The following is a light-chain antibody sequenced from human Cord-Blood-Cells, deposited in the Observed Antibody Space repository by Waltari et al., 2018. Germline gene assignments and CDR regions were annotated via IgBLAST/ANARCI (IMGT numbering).Light chain of an antibody. CDR1: SSNIGSNY. CDR2: RNN. V-gene: IGLV1-47*01. Sequence: QSVLTQPPSASGTPGQRVTISRSGSSSNIGSNYVYWYQQLPDTAPKLLIYRNNQRPSGVPDRFSGSKSGTSASLAISGLRSEDEADYYCAAWDDSLSGRVFGGGTKLTVL. CDR3: AAWDDSLSGRV. J-gene: IGLJ3*02.